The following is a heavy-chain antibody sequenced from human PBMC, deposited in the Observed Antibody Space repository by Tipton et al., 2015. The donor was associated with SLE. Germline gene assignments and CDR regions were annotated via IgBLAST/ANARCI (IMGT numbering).Heavy chain of an antibody. V-gene: IGHV4-4*08. D-gene: IGHD6-13*01. CDR1: GGSVSGYY. CDR3: ARRGIKSSTWYYLDY. Sequence: TLSLTCTVSGGSVSGYYWSWIRQPPGRGLEWIGDIHTSGSTSYNPSLKSRVTMSVDTSKNQVSLKLSSVTAADTAVYYCARRGIKSSTWYYLDYWGQGTLVTVSS. J-gene: IGHJ4*02. CDR2: IHTSGST.